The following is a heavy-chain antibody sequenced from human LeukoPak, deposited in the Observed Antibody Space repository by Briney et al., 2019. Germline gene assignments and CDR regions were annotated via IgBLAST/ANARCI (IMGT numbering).Heavy chain of an antibody. V-gene: IGHV5-51*01. CDR3: ARQIADSSGPIDY. D-gene: IGHD6-19*01. J-gene: IGHJ4*02. Sequence: GESLKISCKGSGYSFTSYWIAWVRQMPGKGLEWMGIIYPGDSDTRYSPSFQGQVTISADKSINTAYLQWSSLKASDTAMYYCARQIADSSGPIDYWGQGALVTVSS. CDR1: GYSFTSYW. CDR2: IYPGDSDT.